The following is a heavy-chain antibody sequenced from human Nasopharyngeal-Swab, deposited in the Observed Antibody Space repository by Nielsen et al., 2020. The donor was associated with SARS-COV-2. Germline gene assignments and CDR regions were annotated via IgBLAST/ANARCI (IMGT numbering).Heavy chain of an antibody. J-gene: IGHJ6*03. D-gene: IGHD2-2*01. CDR3: ARESYCSSTSCSRDYYYYYMDV. V-gene: IGHV1-69*13. CDR2: IIPIFGTA. CDR1: GGTFSSYA. Sequence: SVKASCKASGGTFSSYAISWVRQAPGQGLEWMGGIIPIFGTANYAQKFQGRVTITADESTSTAYMELSSLRSEDTAVYYCARESYCSSTSCSRDYYYYYMDVWGKGTTVTVSS.